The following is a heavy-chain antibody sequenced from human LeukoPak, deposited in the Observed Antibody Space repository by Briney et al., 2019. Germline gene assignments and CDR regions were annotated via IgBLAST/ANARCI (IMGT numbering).Heavy chain of an antibody. J-gene: IGHJ4*02. CDR3: ARDQPSSSGWSLHFDY. D-gene: IGHD6-19*01. CDR1: GYTFTDYY. CDR2: ISYDGSNK. Sequence: SCKASGYTFTDYYMHWVRQAPGKGLEWVAVISYDGSNKYYADSVKGRFTISRDNSKNTLYLQMNSLRAEDTAVYYCARDQPSSSGWSLHFDYWGQGTLVTVSS. V-gene: IGHV3-30-3*01.